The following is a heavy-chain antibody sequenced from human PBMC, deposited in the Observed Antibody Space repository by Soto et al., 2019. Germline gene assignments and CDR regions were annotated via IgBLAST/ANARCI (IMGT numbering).Heavy chain of an antibody. CDR1: GFSFSDSW. Sequence: GGSLRLSCAASGFSFSDSWMDWVRQAPGKGPEWVANIKEDGSEKNYVDSVKGRFTISRDNAKNSLYLQMNSLRAEDTAVYYCASLGRHGWGQGTSVTVS. D-gene: IGHD3-16*01. CDR3: ASLGRHG. J-gene: IGHJ6*02. V-gene: IGHV3-7*01. CDR2: IKEDGSEK.